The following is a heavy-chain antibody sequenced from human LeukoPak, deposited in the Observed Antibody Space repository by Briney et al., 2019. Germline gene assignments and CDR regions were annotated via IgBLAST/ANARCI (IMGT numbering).Heavy chain of an antibody. CDR2: IKQDGSEK. D-gene: IGHD3-9*01. J-gene: IGHJ6*03. V-gene: IGHV3-7*01. CDR3: AREGKGQQVGDILTVKRYYYYYMDV. CDR1: GFTFSSYW. Sequence: PGGSLRLSCAASGFTFSSYWMSWVRQAPGKGLEWVANIKQDGSEKYYVDSVKGRFTISRDNAKNSLYLQMNSLRAEDTAVYYCAREGKGQQVGDILTVKRYYYYYMDVWGKGTTVTISS.